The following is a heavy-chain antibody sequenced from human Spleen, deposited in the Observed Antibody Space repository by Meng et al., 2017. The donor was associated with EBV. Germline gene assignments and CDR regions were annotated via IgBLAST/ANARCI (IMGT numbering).Heavy chain of an antibody. CDR2: IYWDDDK. CDR1: GFSLDTRGVA. V-gene: IGHV2-5*02. Sequence: QSTVQESRSWPCKPTQHLRLTCTFSGFSLDTRGVAVGWIRQPPGKPLEWLALIYWDDDKRYSPSLENRLTITRGTSRNQVVLTITNVDPADTGTYFCVHTSTPSSWQPDFWGQGILVTVSS. D-gene: IGHD6-13*01. CDR3: VHTSTPSSWQPDF. J-gene: IGHJ4*02.